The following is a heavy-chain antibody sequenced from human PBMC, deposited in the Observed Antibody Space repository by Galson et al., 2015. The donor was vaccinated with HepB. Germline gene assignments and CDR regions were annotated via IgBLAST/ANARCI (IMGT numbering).Heavy chain of an antibody. Sequence: SLRLSCAASGFTFDDYARHWVRQAPGKGLEWVSRISWNSGSVGYADSVKGRFTISRDNVKNSLYLQMNSLRAEDTALYYCARDSSGSYYASWLDPWGQGTLVTVSS. CDR1: GFTFDDYA. CDR3: ARDSSGSYYASWLDP. D-gene: IGHD1-26*01. V-gene: IGHV3-9*01. CDR2: ISWNSGSV. J-gene: IGHJ5*02.